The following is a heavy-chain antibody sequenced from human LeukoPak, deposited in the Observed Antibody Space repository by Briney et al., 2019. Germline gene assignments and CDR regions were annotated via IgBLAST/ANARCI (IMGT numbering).Heavy chain of an antibody. V-gene: IGHV4-34*01. CDR3: ARMWPGRIGGSLGSSDY. CDR1: GGSFRGYY. J-gene: IGHJ4*02. D-gene: IGHD1-26*01. CDR2: TTHSGSS. Sequence: KSSETLSLTCGVAGGSFRGYYWTWIRQAPGKGLEWIGETTHSGSSNYNPSLKSRVNISVGMAKNQFSLTLSSVTAADTAEYYCARMWPGRIGGSLGSSDYWGQGTLVTVSS.